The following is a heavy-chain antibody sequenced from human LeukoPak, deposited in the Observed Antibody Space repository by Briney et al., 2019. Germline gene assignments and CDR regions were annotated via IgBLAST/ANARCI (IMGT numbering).Heavy chain of an antibody. Sequence: GESLKISCKASGYSFTDYWIGWVRQLPGKGLGWMGIIFPADSDTRYSPYFQGQVTISADKSITTAYLQWSSLKASDTAMYYCATSSGYCSSTSCYLDYWGQGTLVTVSS. J-gene: IGHJ4*02. CDR2: IFPADSDT. CDR3: ATSSGYCSSTSCYLDY. V-gene: IGHV5-51*01. CDR1: GYSFTDYW. D-gene: IGHD2-2*01.